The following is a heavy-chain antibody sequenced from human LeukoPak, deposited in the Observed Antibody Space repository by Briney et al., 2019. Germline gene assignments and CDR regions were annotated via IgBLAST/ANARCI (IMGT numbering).Heavy chain of an antibody. D-gene: IGHD2-2*01. CDR3: ARWGSTSCYDY. Sequence: GGSLRLSCAASGFTFSNYGMHWVRQAPGKGLEWVAFIRYDGGNKYYADSVKGRFTISRDNSKNTLFLQMGSLRADDMAVYYCARWGSTSCYDYWGQGTLVTVSS. CDR2: IRYDGGNK. CDR1: GFTFSNYG. V-gene: IGHV3-30*02. J-gene: IGHJ4*02.